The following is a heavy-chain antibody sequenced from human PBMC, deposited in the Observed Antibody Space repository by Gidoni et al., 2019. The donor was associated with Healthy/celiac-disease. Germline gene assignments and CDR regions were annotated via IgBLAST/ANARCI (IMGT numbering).Heavy chain of an antibody. CDR2: INHSGST. V-gene: IGHV4-34*01. CDR3: ARGVAATRYNWFDP. Sequence: QLKLQQWGAGLLTPAETLSVTCADYGGSFSGYYWSWIRPPPGKGLEWSGEINHSGSTNYNPSLKSRVTISVDTSKNQFSLKLSSVTAADTAVYYCARGVAATRYNWFDPWGQGTLVTVSS. D-gene: IGHD2-15*01. J-gene: IGHJ5*02. CDR1: GGSFSGYY.